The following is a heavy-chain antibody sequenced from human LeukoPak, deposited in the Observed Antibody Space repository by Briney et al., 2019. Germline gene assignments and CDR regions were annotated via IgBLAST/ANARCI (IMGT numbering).Heavy chain of an antibody. D-gene: IGHD6-19*01. CDR1: GGSFSGYY. Sequence: PSETLSLTCAVYGGSFSGYYWSWIRQPPGKGLEWIGEINHSGSTNYNPSLKSRVTISVDTSKNQFSLKLSSVTAADTAVYYCARGLPLAGTVWDYYFDYWGQGTLVTVSS. V-gene: IGHV4-34*01. CDR2: INHSGST. J-gene: IGHJ4*02. CDR3: ARGLPLAGTVWDYYFDY.